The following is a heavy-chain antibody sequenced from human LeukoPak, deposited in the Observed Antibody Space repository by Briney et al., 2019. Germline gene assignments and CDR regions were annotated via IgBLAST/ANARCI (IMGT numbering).Heavy chain of an antibody. D-gene: IGHD4-11*01. CDR1: GYTFTSYY. CDR3: ARTTRSGVNFDY. V-gene: IGHV1-46*01. J-gene: IGHJ4*02. CDR2: INPSGGST. Sequence: GASVKVSCKASGYTFTSYYMHWVRQAPGQGLEWMGIINPSGGSTSYAQKFQGRVTMTRNTSISTAYMELSSLRSEDTAVYYCARTTRSGVNFDYWGQGTLVTVSS.